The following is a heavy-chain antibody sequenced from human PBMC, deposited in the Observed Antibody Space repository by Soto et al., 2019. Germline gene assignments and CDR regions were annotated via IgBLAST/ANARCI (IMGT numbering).Heavy chain of an antibody. V-gene: IGHV3-23*01. J-gene: IGHJ4*02. CDR2: IGGGGGKS. D-gene: IGHD2-21*01. CDR1: GCTVSIYA. CDR3: VKDAPGGGWLRDS. Sequence: GGCLRLSGAASGCTVSIYAMIWYRHAPGKGLEWVSNIGGGGGKSYAAFVRGRFTIYRDNSKNTLYLKMNSLRAEDTAVYYCVKDAPGGGWLRDSWGLGTLVTVSS.